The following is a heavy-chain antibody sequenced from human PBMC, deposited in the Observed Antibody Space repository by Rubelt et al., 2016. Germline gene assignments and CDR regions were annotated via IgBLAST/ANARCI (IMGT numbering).Heavy chain of an antibody. V-gene: IGHV1-18*01. CDR3: ASMYGSSGDSVWFDP. J-gene: IGHJ5*02. CDR1: GYTFTSYG. Sequence: QVQLVQSGAEVKKPGASVKVSCKASGYTFTSYGISWVRQAPGQGLEWMGWIRAYNGNTTYAKKLAGRVTMTPCTSASTAYMGLRGLRSDGTAVYDCASMYGSSGDSVWFDPWGQGTLVTVSS. D-gene: IGHD6-13*01. CDR2: IRAYNGNT.